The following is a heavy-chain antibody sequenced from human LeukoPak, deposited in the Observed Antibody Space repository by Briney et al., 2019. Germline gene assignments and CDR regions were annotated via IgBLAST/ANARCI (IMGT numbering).Heavy chain of an antibody. V-gene: IGHV1-3*01. CDR3: ARVGQQLGNDY. CDR2: INAGNGNT. CDR1: GYTFTSYA. D-gene: IGHD6-13*01. Sequence: GASVKVSCKASGYTFTSYAMHWVRQAPGQRLEWMGWINAGNGNTKYSQKFQGRVTITGDTSASTAYMELSSLRSEDTAVYYCARVGQQLGNDYWGQGTLVTVSS. J-gene: IGHJ4*02.